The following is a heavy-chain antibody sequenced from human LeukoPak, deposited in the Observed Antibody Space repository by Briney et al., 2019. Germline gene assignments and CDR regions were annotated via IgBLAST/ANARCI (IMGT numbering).Heavy chain of an antibody. CDR3: ARGRTVTQNYDL. CDR1: GVSISSSNSY. CDR2: IYYSGNT. D-gene: IGHD4-17*01. Sequence: SETLSLTCTVSGVSISSSNSYWGWIRQPPGKGLEWIGSIYYSGNTYYNASLKSQVSISIDTSKNQFSLKLSSVTAADTAVYYCARGRTVTQNYDLWGRGTLVTVSS. V-gene: IGHV4-39*07. J-gene: IGHJ2*01.